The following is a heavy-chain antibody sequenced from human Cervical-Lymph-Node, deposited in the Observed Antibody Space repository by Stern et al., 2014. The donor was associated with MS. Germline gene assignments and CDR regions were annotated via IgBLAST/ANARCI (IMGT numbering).Heavy chain of an antibody. J-gene: IGHJ4*02. CDR3: ARDRNGEGVMAY. Sequence: QVQLVQSGPEVKKPGSSVKVSCKASGGSFKTYAITWVRQAPGQGPEWMGGTIPMFASTNIAQRFQGRVTITADESTNTAYMEMRSLRTEDTAVYYCARDRNGEGVMAYWGQGTLVTVSS. V-gene: IGHV1-69*01. CDR1: GGSFKTYA. D-gene: IGHD3-16*01. CDR2: TIPMFAST.